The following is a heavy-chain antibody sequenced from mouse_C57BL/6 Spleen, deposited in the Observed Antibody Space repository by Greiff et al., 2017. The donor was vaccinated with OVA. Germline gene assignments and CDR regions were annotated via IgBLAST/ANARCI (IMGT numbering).Heavy chain of an antibody. J-gene: IGHJ3*01. Sequence: EVHLVESGGGLVKPGGSLKLSCAASGFTFSSYAMSWVRQTPEKRLEWVATISDGGSYTYYPDNVKGRFTISRDNAKNNLYLQMSHLKSEDTAMYYCARDYDYLPAFAYWGQGTLVTVSA. D-gene: IGHD2-4*01. CDR1: GFTFSSYA. CDR3: ARDYDYLPAFAY. CDR2: ISDGGSYT. V-gene: IGHV5-4*01.